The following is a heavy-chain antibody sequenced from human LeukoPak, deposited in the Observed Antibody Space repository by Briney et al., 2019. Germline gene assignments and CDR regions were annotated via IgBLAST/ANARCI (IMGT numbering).Heavy chain of an antibody. D-gene: IGHD2-15*01. CDR1: GFTFSSYW. J-gene: IGHJ5*02. CDR3: VRGGESTWS. CDR2: INNDGSGT. Sequence: GGSLRLSCAASGFTFSSYWMHWVRQAPGKGPVWASRINNDGSGTTYADSVKGRFTISRDDAKNTLYLQMNSLRAEDTAVYYCVRGGESTWSWGQGTLVTVSS. V-gene: IGHV3-74*01.